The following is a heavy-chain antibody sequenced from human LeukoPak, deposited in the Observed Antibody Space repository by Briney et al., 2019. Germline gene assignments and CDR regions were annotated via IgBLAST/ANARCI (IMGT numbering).Heavy chain of an antibody. CDR3: ARGRDWFAP. V-gene: IGHV4-34*01. CDR2: INHSGST. Sequence: SETLSLTCAVYGGSFSGYYWSWIRQPPGKGLEWIGEINHSGSTNYNPSLKSRVTISVDTSKNQFSLKLSSVTAADTAVYYCARGRDWFAPWGQGTLVTASS. CDR1: GGSFSGYY. J-gene: IGHJ5*02.